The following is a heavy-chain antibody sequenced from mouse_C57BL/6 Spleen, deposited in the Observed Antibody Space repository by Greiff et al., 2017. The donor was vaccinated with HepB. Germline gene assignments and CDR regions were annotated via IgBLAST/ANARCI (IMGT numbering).Heavy chain of an antibody. Sequence: VQLQQSGPELVKPGASVKISCKASGYTFTDYYMNWVKQSPGKSLEWIGDINPNNGGTSYNQKFKGKATLTVDKSSSTAYMELRSLTSEDSAVYYCARNYGSSPWYFDVWGTGTTVTVSS. CDR2: INPNNGGT. CDR3: ARNYGSSPWYFDV. V-gene: IGHV1-26*01. D-gene: IGHD1-1*01. J-gene: IGHJ1*03. CDR1: GYTFTDYY.